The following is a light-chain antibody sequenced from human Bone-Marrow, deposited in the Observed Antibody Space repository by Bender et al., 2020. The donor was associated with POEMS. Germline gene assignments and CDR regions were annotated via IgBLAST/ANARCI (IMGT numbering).Light chain of an antibody. CDR2: DVI. CDR1: SSDVGAYNY. Sequence: QSALTQPASASGSPGQSITISCTGSSSDVGAYNYVSWYQQHPGKAPKLLIYDVISRPSGVSDHFSGSKSGNTASLTVSGLQAEDEADYYCSSYAGGDLFVFGAPTKVTV. CDR3: SSYAGGDLFV. V-gene: IGLV2-14*03. J-gene: IGLJ1*01.